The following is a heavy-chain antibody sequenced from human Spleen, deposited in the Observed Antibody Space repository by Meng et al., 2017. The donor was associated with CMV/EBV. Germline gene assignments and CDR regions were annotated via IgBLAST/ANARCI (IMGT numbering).Heavy chain of an antibody. CDR3: ARGHTIFGVVIMYFDY. CDR2: ITGGGTFF. V-gene: IGHV3-21*01. Sequence: SGFPVSTYTMNWVRQAPGKGLEWVASITGGGTFFSYADSLKGRFIISRDNAKNSLFLQMNTLRAEDMALYYCARGHTIFGVVIMYFDYWGQGTLVTVSS. CDR1: GFPVSTYT. D-gene: IGHD3-3*01. J-gene: IGHJ4*02.